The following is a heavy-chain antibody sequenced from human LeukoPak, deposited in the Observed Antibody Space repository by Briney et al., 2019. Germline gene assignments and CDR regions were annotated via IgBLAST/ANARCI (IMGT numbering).Heavy chain of an antibody. V-gene: IGHV3-66*04. CDR3: ARLPSRFDSGAYYNFDY. CDR2: IYTGGST. CDR1: GFIVSSNY. D-gene: IGHD3-22*01. Sequence: GGSLRLSCAASGFIVSSNYMSWVRQAPGKGLEWVSIIYTGGSTFYADSVKGRFTISRDNSKNTLFLQMSSLRAEDTAVYYCARLPSRFDSGAYYNFDYWGQGTLVTVSS. J-gene: IGHJ4*02.